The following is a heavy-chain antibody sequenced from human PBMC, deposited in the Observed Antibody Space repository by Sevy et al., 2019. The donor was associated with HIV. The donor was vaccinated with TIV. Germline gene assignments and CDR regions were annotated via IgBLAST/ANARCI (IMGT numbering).Heavy chain of an antibody. V-gene: IGHV1-8*01. CDR3: ARDEQRPYYYGSGNMGH. Sequence: ASVNVSCKASGYTFTNYEINWVRQATGQGLEWMGRMNPNSAETGYSPQFHGRVTMTRNTSLKTAYMELSSLTSDDTAVYYCARDEQRPYYYGSGNMGHWGQGTLVTVSS. CDR1: GYTFTNYE. J-gene: IGHJ4*02. D-gene: IGHD3-10*01. CDR2: MNPNSAET.